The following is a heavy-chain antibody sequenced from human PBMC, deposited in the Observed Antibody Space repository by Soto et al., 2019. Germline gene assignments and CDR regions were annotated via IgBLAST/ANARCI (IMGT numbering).Heavy chain of an antibody. CDR2: INRSGST. CDR1: GGSFSGYY. D-gene: IGHD6-13*01. Sequence: SETLSLTCAVYGGSFSGYYWSWIRQPPGKGLEWIGEINRSGSTNYNPSLKSRVTISVDTSKNQFSLKLSSVTAADTAVYYCARSSSSWYCLDYWGQGTLVTVSS. J-gene: IGHJ4*02. V-gene: IGHV4-34*01. CDR3: ARSSSSWYCLDY.